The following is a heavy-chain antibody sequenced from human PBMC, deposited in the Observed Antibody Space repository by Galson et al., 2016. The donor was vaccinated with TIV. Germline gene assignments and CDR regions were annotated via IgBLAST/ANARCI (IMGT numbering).Heavy chain of an antibody. CDR1: GFTFNDAW. V-gene: IGHV3-15*01. CDR3: TTDPYGVDV. CDR2: IKSKTAGGTT. Sequence: SLRLSCAASGFTFNDAWMTWIRQGPGKGLEWVGRIKSKTAGGTTDYAAAVEGRFTISRDDSENTVSLQMNSLKSDDTGVYYCTTDPYGVDVWGHGTMVTVS. D-gene: IGHD4/OR15-4a*01. J-gene: IGHJ3*01.